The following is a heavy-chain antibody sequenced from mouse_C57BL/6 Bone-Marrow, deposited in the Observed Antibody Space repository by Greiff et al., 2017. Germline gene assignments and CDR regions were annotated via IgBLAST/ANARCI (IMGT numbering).Heavy chain of an antibody. CDR1: GYTFTSYG. V-gene: IGHV1-81*01. D-gene: IGHD1-1*01. J-gene: IGHJ4*01. CDR3: ARERKCYGSSSYYAMDY. Sequence: VKLMESGAELARPGASVKLSCKASGYTFTSYGISWVKQRTGQGLEWIGEIYPRSGNTYYNEKFKGKATLTADKSSSTAYMELRSLTSEDSAVYFCARERKCYGSSSYYAMDYWGQGTSVTVSS. CDR2: IYPRSGNT.